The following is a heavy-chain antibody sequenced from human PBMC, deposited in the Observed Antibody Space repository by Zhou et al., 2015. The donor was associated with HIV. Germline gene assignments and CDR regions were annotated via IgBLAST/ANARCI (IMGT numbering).Heavy chain of an antibody. Sequence: QVQLVQSGAEVKKPGSSVKVSCKASGGTFSSYTISWVRQAPGQGLEWMGRIIPILGIANYAQKFQGRVTITADKSTSTAYMELSSLRSEDTAVYYCARESCSSTSCYVSYYYGMDVWGQGTTVTVSS. V-gene: IGHV1-69*08. D-gene: IGHD2-2*01. CDR1: GGTFSSYT. CDR2: IIPILGIA. J-gene: IGHJ6*02. CDR3: ARESCSSTSCYVSYYYGMDV.